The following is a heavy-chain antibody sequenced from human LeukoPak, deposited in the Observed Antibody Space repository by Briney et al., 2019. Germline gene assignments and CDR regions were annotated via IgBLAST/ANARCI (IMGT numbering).Heavy chain of an antibody. CDR2: IRSKTYGGTT. CDR1: GFTFGDYA. Sequence: QPGRSLRLSCTASGFTFGDYAMSWVRQAPGKGLEWVGFIRSKTYGGTTKYAASVKGRFTISRDDSKSIADLQMNSLETEDTAVYYCTRSYCTNGVCYSDGKFDYWGQGTLVTVPS. D-gene: IGHD2-8*01. J-gene: IGHJ4*02. CDR3: TRSYCTNGVCYSDGKFDY. V-gene: IGHV3-49*04.